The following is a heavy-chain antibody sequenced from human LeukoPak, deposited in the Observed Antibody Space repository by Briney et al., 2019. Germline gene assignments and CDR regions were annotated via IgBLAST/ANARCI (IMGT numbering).Heavy chain of an antibody. CDR1: GYSFANYW. D-gene: IGHD6-13*01. V-gene: IGHV5-51*01. Sequence: GESLKISCKGYGYSFANYWIAWVRQMPGKGLECMGIIYPDDSDVRYGPSYQGQVTISGDKSISTVYLQWSSLKASDTAMYYCARQGAHSGSWYNDWGQGTLVTVSS. CDR3: ARQGAHSGSWYND. J-gene: IGHJ4*02. CDR2: IYPDDSDV.